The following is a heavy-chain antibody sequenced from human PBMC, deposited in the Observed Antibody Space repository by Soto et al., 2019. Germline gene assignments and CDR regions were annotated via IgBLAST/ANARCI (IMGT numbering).Heavy chain of an antibody. CDR3: ASHLIAATVHFDY. CDR1: GGSISSSSYY. D-gene: IGHD6-25*01. V-gene: IGHV4-39*01. CDR2: IYYSGST. J-gene: IGHJ4*02. Sequence: SETLSLTCTVSGGSISSSSYYWGWIRQPPGKGLEWIGSIYYSGSTYYNPSLKSRVTISVDTSKNQFSLKLSSVTAADTAVYYCASHLIAATVHFDYWGQGTLVTVSS.